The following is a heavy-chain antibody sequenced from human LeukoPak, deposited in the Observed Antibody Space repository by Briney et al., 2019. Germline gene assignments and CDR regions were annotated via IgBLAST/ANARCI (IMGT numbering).Heavy chain of an antibody. CDR1: GFTFSSYA. V-gene: IGHV3-23*01. Sequence: GGSLRLSCAASGFTFSSYAMSWVRQAPGKGLEWVSAISGSGGSTYYADSVKGRFTISRDNSKNTLYLQMNSLRAEDTAVYYCARPSDVLLFSLVPIYGMDVWGQGTTVTVSS. D-gene: IGHD3-10*01. CDR2: ISGSGGST. CDR3: ARPSDVLLFSLVPIYGMDV. J-gene: IGHJ6*02.